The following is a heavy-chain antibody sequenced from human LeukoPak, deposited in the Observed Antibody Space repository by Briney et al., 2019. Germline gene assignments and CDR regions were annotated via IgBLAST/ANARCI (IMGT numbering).Heavy chain of an antibody. CDR3: ARDHDFWSGSISP. Sequence: PSETLSLTCTVSGGSINSYYWSWIRQPPGKGLEWIGYIYHSGSTYYNPSLKSRVTISVDRSKNQFSLKLSSVTAADTAVYYCARDHDFWSGSISPWGQGTLVTVSS. V-gene: IGHV4-59*12. D-gene: IGHD3-3*01. CDR2: IYHSGST. J-gene: IGHJ5*02. CDR1: GGSINSYY.